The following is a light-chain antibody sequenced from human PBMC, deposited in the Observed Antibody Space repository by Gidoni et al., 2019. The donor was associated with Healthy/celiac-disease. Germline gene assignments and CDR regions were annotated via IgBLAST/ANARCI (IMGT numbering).Light chain of an antibody. Sequence: VMTQCTLSVLVPPGVPARISCRSSQSLLHSNGYNYLDWYLQKPGQSPQLLIYLGSNRASGVPDKFSDSGSGTDFTLKISKVEAEDVGFYYFMQALPTPRTFGPGTKVDIK. CDR1: QSLLHSNGYNY. CDR3: MQALPTPRT. J-gene: IGKJ3*01. CDR2: LGS. V-gene: IGKV2-28*01.